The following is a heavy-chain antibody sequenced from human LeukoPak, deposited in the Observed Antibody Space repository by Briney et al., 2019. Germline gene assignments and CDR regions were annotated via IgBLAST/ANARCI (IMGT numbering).Heavy chain of an antibody. CDR1: GFSLKTSGVN. CDR2: IYWDNDK. CDR3: AHSDSDTSSSWIYFDY. D-gene: IGHD6-13*01. V-gene: IGHV2-5*02. Sequence: GSGPTLVKPTQTLTLTCAFSGFSLKTSGVNVGWIRQPPGKALEWLALIYWDNDKRYSPSLKSRLTITKDTSKNQVVLTMTNMGPVDTATYYCAHSDSDTSSSWIYFDYWGQGTLVTVSS. J-gene: IGHJ4*02.